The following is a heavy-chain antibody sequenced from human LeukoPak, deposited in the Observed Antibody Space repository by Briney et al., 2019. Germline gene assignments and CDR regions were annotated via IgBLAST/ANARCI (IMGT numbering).Heavy chain of an antibody. J-gene: IGHJ6*02. CDR2: ISYDGSNT. Sequence: GRSLRLSCAASGFTFSSHGMHWVRQAPGKGLEWVALISYDGSNTYYADSVEGRFTISRDNSKNTLYLQMNSLRAEDTAVYCCAKDQYSYGPTTYYYGMDVWGLGTTVTVSS. D-gene: IGHD5-18*01. V-gene: IGHV3-30*18. CDR1: GFTFSSHG. CDR3: AKDQYSYGPTTYYYGMDV.